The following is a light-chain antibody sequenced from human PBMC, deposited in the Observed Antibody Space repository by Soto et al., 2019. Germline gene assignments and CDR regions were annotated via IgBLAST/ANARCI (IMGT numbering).Light chain of an antibody. Sequence: EIVLTQSPGTLSLSPGERATLSCRASQSVSSSYLAWYQQKPGLAPRLLIYGASSRATGIPDRFSGSGSGTGFTPTISRLEPEDFAVFYCQHYGNPPWTFGQGTKVQTK. CDR2: GAS. V-gene: IGKV3-20*01. J-gene: IGKJ1*01. CDR1: QSVSSSY. CDR3: QHYGNPPWT.